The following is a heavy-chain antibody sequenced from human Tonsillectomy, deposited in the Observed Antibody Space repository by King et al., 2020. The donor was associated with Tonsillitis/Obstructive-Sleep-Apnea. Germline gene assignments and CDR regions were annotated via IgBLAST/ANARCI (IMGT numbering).Heavy chain of an antibody. D-gene: IGHD4-17*01. Sequence: VQLVESGGGVVQPGRSLRLSCAASGFSFSDYAMHWVRQAPGKGLEWVAVLSYNGNNKYYADSVKGRFTISRDNSKNTLYLQMDSLRVEDAAVYFCAREDYGQHYFDSWGQGTLVTVSS. CDR3: AREDYGQHYFDS. CDR2: LSYNGNNK. V-gene: IGHV3-30*01. CDR1: GFSFSDYA. J-gene: IGHJ4*02.